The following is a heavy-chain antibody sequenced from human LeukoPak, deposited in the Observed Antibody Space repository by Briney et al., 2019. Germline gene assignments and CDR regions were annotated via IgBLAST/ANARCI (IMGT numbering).Heavy chain of an antibody. CDR1: GFTVSTNY. V-gene: IGHV3-66*01. Sequence: PGGSLRLSCAASGFTVSTNYMSWVRQAPGKGLEWLSIIYSGGTTYYADSVKGRFTISRDNSKNSLYLQMNSLRVEDTAVYYCARDSRRRTHLDYWGQGTLVTVSS. D-gene: IGHD1-14*01. CDR3: ARDSRRRTHLDY. CDR2: IYSGGTT. J-gene: IGHJ4*02.